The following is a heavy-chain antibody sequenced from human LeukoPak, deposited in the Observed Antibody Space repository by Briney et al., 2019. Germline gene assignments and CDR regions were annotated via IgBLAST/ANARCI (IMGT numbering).Heavy chain of an antibody. CDR1: GFTVSSNY. D-gene: IGHD6-13*01. J-gene: IGHJ4*02. CDR2: IYSGGST. Sequence: PGGSLRLSCAASGFTVSSNYMSWVRQAPGKGLEWVSVIYSGGSTYYADSVKGRFTISRDNFKNTLYLQMKSLRAEDTAVYYCARATRIAAAGTPFDYWGQGTLVTVSS. V-gene: IGHV3-66*01. CDR3: ARATRIAAAGTPFDY.